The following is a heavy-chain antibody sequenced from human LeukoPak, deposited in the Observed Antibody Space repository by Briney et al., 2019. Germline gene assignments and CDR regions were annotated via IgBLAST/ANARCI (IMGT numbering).Heavy chain of an antibody. J-gene: IGHJ3*02. CDR1: GGSISSYY. CDR2: IYYSGST. Sequence: SETLSLTCTVSGGSISSYYWSWIRQPPGKGLELIGYIYYSGSTNYRPSLKSRVTISVDTSKNQFSLKLSSVTAADTAVYYCARRLGYCSSTSCPITAFDIWGQGTMVTVSS. D-gene: IGHD2-2*01. V-gene: IGHV4-59*01. CDR3: ARRLGYCSSTSCPITAFDI.